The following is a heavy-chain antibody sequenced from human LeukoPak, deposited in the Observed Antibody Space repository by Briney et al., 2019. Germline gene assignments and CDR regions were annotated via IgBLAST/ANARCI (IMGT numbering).Heavy chain of an antibody. J-gene: IGHJ4*02. CDR3: VVSPNKDFFDY. CDR2: IYGSGRT. D-gene: IGHD2/OR15-2a*01. CDR1: GVSINSHY. Sequence: KTSETLSLTCTVSGVSINSHYLNWIRQPPGKGLEWIGYIYGSGRTNYNPSLKSRVTMSVDTSKSQFSLRLSSVTAADTAVYYCVVSPNKDFFDYWGQGPLVTVSS. V-gene: IGHV4-4*09.